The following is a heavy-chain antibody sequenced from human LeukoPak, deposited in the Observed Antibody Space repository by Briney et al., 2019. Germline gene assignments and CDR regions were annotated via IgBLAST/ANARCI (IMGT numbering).Heavy chain of an antibody. V-gene: IGHV3-30*02. CDR1: GFTFSSYA. CDR3: ARGRDGYNLVDAFDI. D-gene: IGHD5-24*01. CDR2: IRYDGSNK. Sequence: GGSLRLSCAASGFTFSSYAMHWVRQAPGKGLEWVTFIRYDGSNKYYADSVKGRFTISRDNSKNTLYLQMNSLRAEDTAVYYCARGRDGYNLVDAFDIWGQGIMVTVSS. J-gene: IGHJ3*02.